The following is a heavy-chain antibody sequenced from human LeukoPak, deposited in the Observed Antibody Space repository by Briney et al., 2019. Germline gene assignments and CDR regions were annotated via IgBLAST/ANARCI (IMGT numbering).Heavy chain of an antibody. Sequence: SETLSLTCTVSGYSIRSGYQWGWIRQPPGKGLEWIGSINYSGSTYDNPSLKSRVTISVDTSKNQFSLKLSSVTAADTAVYYCARGIAAPFDPWGQGTLVTVSS. J-gene: IGHJ5*02. D-gene: IGHD6-13*01. V-gene: IGHV4-38-2*02. CDR3: ARGIAAPFDP. CDR2: INYSGST. CDR1: GYSIRSGYQ.